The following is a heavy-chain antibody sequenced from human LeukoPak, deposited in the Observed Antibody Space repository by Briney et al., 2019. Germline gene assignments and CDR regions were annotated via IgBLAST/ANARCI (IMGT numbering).Heavy chain of an antibody. V-gene: IGHV4-59*07. CDR2: IYYSGST. J-gene: IGHJ3*02. D-gene: IGHD2-2*01. CDR3: ARGGIVVVPAAPDDAFDI. CDR1: GGSLSSYY. Sequence: PDTLSLTCPVSGGSLSSYYWSWIRQPPGKGLEWIGHIYYSGSTNYKPSLMSRVTISVDASKNQFSLKLSSVTAADTAVYYCARGGIVVVPAAPDDAFDIWGQGTMVTVSS.